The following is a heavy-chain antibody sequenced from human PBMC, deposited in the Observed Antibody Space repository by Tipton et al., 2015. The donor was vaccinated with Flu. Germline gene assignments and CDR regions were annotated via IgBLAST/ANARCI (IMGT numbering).Heavy chain of an antibody. CDR3: AKVSWAYCGGDCSSFDY. V-gene: IGHV3-21*01. CDR1: GFTFSSYT. D-gene: IGHD2-21*02. Sequence: SLRLSCAASGFTFSSYTMNWVRQAPGKGLEWVSSISSSSTYMYYADSVRGRFTISRDNAKNSLYLQMNSLRAEDTAVYYCAKVSWAYCGGDCSSFDYWGQGTLVTVSS. J-gene: IGHJ4*02. CDR2: ISSSSTYM.